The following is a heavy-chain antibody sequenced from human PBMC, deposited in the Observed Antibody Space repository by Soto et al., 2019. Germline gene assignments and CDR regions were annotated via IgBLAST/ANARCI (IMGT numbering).Heavy chain of an antibody. CDR3: ANPPFHDSSGVSDY. J-gene: IGHJ4*02. CDR1: GFTFSSYA. Sequence: GGSLILSCAASGFTFSSYAMSWVRQAPGKGLEWVSAISGSGGSTYYADSVKGRFTISRDNSKNTLYLQMNSLRAEDTAVYYCANPPFHDSSGVSDYWGQGTLVTXSS. V-gene: IGHV3-23*01. CDR2: ISGSGGST. D-gene: IGHD3-22*01.